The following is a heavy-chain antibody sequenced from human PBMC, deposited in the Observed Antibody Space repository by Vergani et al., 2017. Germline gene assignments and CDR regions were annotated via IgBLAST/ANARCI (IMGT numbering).Heavy chain of an antibody. D-gene: IGHD3-10*01. CDR1: GFTFRSYA. Sequence: EVQLLESGGGLVQPGGSLRLSCAASGFTFRSYAMSWVRQAPGKGLEWVSAISGSGGSTYYADSVKGRFTISRDNSKNTLYLQMNSLRAEDTAVYYCAKDATGGWFGELNPMDVWGKGTTVTVSS. V-gene: IGHV3-23*01. CDR2: ISGSGGST. CDR3: AKDATGGWFGELNPMDV. J-gene: IGHJ6*03.